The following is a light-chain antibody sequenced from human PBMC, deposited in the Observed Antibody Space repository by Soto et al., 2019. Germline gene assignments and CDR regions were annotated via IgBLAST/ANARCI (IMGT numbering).Light chain of an antibody. CDR1: QSISNH. V-gene: IGKV1-39*01. Sequence: DIQMTQSPSSLSASVEDRVIITCRASQSISNHLNWYQQKPGKAPKLLMHAASSLDRGVPSRFSGSGSGTDFTLTISSLQPEDFATYYCQQSYRTPRTFSQGTKVDIK. CDR3: QQSYRTPRT. CDR2: AAS. J-gene: IGKJ1*01.